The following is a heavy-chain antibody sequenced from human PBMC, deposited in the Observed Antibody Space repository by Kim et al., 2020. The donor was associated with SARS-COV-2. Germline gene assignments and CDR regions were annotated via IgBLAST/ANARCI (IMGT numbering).Heavy chain of an antibody. Sequence: GGSLRLSCAASGFTFSSYDMHWVRQATGKGLEWVSAIGTAGDTYYPGSVKGRFTISRENAKNSLYLQMNSLRAGDTAVYYCATGIFRAVAGSAVMGAFDIWGQGTMVTVSS. J-gene: IGHJ3*02. CDR2: IGTAGDT. D-gene: IGHD6-19*01. CDR3: ATGIFRAVAGSAVMGAFDI. CDR1: GFTFSSYD. V-gene: IGHV3-13*04.